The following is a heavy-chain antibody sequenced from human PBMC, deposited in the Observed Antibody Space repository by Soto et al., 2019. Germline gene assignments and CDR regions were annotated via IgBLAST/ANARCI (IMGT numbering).Heavy chain of an antibody. CDR3: TGVAPYYSTALYAFDI. D-gene: IGHD3-10*01. CDR1: GFTFGDYA. J-gene: IGHJ3*02. V-gene: IGHV3-49*05. Sequence: KSGGSLRLSCTASGFTFGDYAMSWFRQAPGKGLEWVGFIRSKAYGGTTEYAASVKGRFTISRDDSKSIAYLQMNSLKTEDTAVYYCTGVAPYYSTALYAFDIWGQGTMVTVSS. CDR2: IRSKAYGGTT.